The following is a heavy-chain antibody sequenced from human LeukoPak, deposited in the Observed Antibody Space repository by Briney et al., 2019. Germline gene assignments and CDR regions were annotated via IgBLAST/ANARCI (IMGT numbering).Heavy chain of an antibody. D-gene: IGHD4-11*01. Sequence: PSQTLSLTCTVSGGSISSGGYYWSWIRQPPGKGLEWIGYIYHSGSTYYNPSLKSRVTISVDRSKNQFSLKLSSVTAADTAVYYCARVHPDDYSNNRVGSFDYWGQGTLVTVSS. J-gene: IGHJ4*02. CDR3: ARVHPDDYSNNRVGSFDY. V-gene: IGHV4-30-2*01. CDR2: IYHSGST. CDR1: GGSISSGGYY.